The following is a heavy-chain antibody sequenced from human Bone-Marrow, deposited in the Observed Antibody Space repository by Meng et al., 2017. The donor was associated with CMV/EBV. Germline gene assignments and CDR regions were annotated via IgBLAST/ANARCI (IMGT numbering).Heavy chain of an antibody. CDR3: ARERDYTEGIDY. J-gene: IGHJ4*02. Sequence: SETLSLTCNVPGGSISSYYWTWIRQPPGQGLEWIGYIYSSGRTNYNPSLKSRVTMSVDTSKNQFSLRLSSVTAADTAVYYCARERDYTEGIDYWGQGSLVTVSS. CDR1: GGSISSYY. D-gene: IGHD4-11*01. V-gene: IGHV4-59*01. CDR2: IYSSGRT.